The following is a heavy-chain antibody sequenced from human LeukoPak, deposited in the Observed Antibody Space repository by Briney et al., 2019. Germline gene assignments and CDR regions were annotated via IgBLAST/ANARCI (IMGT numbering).Heavy chain of an antibody. D-gene: IGHD2-8*02. V-gene: IGHV5-51*01. CDR1: GYSFTTYW. Sequence: GESLKISCKGSGYSFTTYWIAWVRQTPGKGLEWMGIIYPGDSDTRYSPSFQGQVTMSADKSTNIVYLQWSGLKASDTAMYYCARRTGGFEFDYWGQGTLVTVSS. J-gene: IGHJ4*02. CDR3: ARRTGGFEFDY. CDR2: IYPGDSDT.